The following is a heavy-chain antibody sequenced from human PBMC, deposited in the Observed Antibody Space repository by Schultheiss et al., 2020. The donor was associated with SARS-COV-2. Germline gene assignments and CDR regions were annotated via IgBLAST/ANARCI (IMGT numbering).Heavy chain of an antibody. CDR3: NYRGYSYADAFDI. Sequence: GGSLRLSCTASGFTFGDYAMSWFRQAPGKGLEWVGFIRSKAYGGTTEYAASVKGRFTISRDDSKSIAYLQMNSLKTEDTAVYYCNYRGYSYADAFDIWGQGTMVTVSS. V-gene: IGHV3-49*03. J-gene: IGHJ3*02. D-gene: IGHD5-18*01. CDR2: IRSKAYGGTT. CDR1: GFTFGDYA.